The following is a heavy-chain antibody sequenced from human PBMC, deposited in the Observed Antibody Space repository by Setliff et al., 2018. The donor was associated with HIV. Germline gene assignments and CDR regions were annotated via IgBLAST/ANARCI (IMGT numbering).Heavy chain of an antibody. D-gene: IGHD3-16*01. Sequence: SETLSLTCTVSGGSISSYYWSWIRQPPGKGLEWIGYIYYSGSTNYNPSLKSRVTISVDTSKNQFSLKLSSVTAADTAVYYCAREIPFRGNANMWDYYAMDVWGQGITVTVSS. CDR2: IYYSGST. CDR3: AREIPFRGNANMWDYYAMDV. CDR1: GGSISSYY. V-gene: IGHV4-59*01. J-gene: IGHJ6*02.